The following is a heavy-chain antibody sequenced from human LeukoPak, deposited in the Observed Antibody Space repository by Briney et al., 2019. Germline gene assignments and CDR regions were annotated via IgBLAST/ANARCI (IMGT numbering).Heavy chain of an antibody. Sequence: GGSLRLSCAASGFSVSEKYMSWVRQAPGKGVEWVSITYSDLNTFYADSVKGRFNTSRHNSKNTLYLQMNSLRVEDTAVYYCAKDRSGYLHCWGQGTLVTVSS. D-gene: IGHD3-22*01. V-gene: IGHV3-53*04. CDR2: TYSDLNT. CDR3: AKDRSGYLHC. CDR1: GFSVSEKY. J-gene: IGHJ4*02.